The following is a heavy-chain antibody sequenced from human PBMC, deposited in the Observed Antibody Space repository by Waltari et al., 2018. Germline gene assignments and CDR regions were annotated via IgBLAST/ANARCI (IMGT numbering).Heavy chain of an antibody. D-gene: IGHD3-3*01. CDR1: GGSLSSYY. V-gene: IGHV4-59*01. CDR2: IYYSGIT. CDR3: ARSSRDFWSGYYYYYYYMDV. Sequence: QVQLQESGPGLLKPSETLSLTCTVSGGSLSSYYCSWIRQPPGKGLEWIGYIYYSGITNYNPSLKSRGTISVDTSKNQFSLKLSSVTAADTAVYYCARSSRDFWSGYYYYYYYMDVWGKGTTVTVSS. J-gene: IGHJ6*03.